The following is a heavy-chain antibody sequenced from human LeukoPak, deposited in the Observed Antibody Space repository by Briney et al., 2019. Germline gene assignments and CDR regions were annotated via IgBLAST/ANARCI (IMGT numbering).Heavy chain of an antibody. CDR1: GFPFSGFW. CDR3: GRQDAFDI. Sequence: GGSLRLSCAASGFPFSGFWMNWVRQAPGKGLEWVSAISGSGGSTYYADSVKGRFTISRDNSKNTLYLQMNSLRAEDTAVYYCGRQDAFDIWGQGTMVTVSS. J-gene: IGHJ3*02. V-gene: IGHV3-23*01. CDR2: ISGSGGST.